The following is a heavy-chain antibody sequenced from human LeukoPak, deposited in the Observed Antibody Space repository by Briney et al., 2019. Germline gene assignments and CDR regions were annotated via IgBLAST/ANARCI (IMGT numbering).Heavy chain of an antibody. CDR3: ARAPSGTDYGDY. D-gene: IGHD1-26*01. J-gene: IGHJ4*02. CDR2: IYSDGGT. Sequence: PGGSLRLSCAASGFTVGNNYMSWVRQAPGKGLEWVSLIYSDGGTHYADSVKGRFTISRDSSTNTLFLQMNSLSAEDTAVYYCARAPSGTDYGDYWGQGALVTVSS. V-gene: IGHV3-53*01. CDR1: GFTVGNNY.